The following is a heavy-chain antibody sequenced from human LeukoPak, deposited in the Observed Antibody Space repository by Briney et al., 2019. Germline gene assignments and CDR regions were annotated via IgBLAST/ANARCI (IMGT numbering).Heavy chain of an antibody. Sequence: PSETVSLTCTVSGGSISSSSYYWGWIRQPPGKGLEWIGSIYYSGSTYYNPSLKSRVTISVDTSKNQFSLKLSSVTAADTAVYYCARIDYGDYWYFDLWGRGTLVTVSS. CDR1: GGSISSSSYY. CDR2: IYYSGST. V-gene: IGHV4-39*01. CDR3: ARIDYGDYWYFDL. D-gene: IGHD4-17*01. J-gene: IGHJ2*01.